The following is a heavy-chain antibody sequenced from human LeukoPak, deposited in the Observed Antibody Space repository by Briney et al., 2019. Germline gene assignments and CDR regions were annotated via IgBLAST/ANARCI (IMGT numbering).Heavy chain of an antibody. CDR1: GFTFDDYT. CDR3: AKDQGIAVAGGAFDY. J-gene: IGHJ4*02. CDR2: ISWDGGST. Sequence: PGGSLRLSCAASGFTFDDYTMHWVRQAPGKGLEWVSLISWDGGSTYYADSVKGRLTISRDNSKNSLYLQMNSLRTEDTALYYCAKDQGIAVAGGAFDYWGQGTLVTVSS. V-gene: IGHV3-43*01. D-gene: IGHD6-19*01.